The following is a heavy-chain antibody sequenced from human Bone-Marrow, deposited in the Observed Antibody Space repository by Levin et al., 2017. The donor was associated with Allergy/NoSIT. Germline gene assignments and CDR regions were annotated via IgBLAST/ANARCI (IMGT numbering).Heavy chain of an antibody. CDR3: ARGLWAGRKALDY. D-gene: IGHD6-19*01. V-gene: IGHV3-15*01. Sequence: GGSLRLSCAASGFIFNNAWMTWVRQAPGKALEWVGRIKDKIDGATTDYAAPVKGRFTIFRDDSKNMLYLQMNSLNTEDTAVYYCARGLWAGRKALDYWGQGTLLIVSS. J-gene: IGHJ4*02. CDR2: IKDKIDGATT. CDR1: GFIFNNAW.